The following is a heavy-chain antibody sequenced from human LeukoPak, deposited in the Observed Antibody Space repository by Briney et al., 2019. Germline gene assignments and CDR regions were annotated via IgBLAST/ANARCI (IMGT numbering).Heavy chain of an antibody. CDR1: GFSFSTYW. CDR3: VRDFSGAVDS. Sequence: HLGGSLRLSCAASGFSFSTYWMHWVRQVPGRGLVWVSRINEDGTTITYANSVKGRFTISRDDAKNTLYLQMNSLRADDTAIYYCVRDFSGAVDSWGQGTLATVSS. CDR2: INEDGTTI. V-gene: IGHV3-74*01. D-gene: IGHD1-26*01. J-gene: IGHJ1*01.